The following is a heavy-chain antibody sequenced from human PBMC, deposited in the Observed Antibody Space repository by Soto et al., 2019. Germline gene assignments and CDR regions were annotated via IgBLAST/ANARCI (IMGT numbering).Heavy chain of an antibody. V-gene: IGHV1-2*02. J-gene: IGHJ5*02. CDR3: ARPHYYGSGSHINWFDP. D-gene: IGHD3-10*01. CDR2: INPNSGGT. Sequence: QVQLVQSGAEVKKPGASVKVSCKASGYTFTGYYMHWVRQAPGQGLEWMGWINPNSGGTNYAQKFQGRVTMTRDTSISTAYMELSRLRSDDTAVYYCARPHYYGSGSHINWFDPWGQGTLVTVSS. CDR1: GYTFTGYY.